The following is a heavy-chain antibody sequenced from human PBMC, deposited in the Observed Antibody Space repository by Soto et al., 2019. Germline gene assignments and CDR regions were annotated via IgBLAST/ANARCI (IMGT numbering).Heavy chain of an antibody. V-gene: IGHV4-34*01. D-gene: IGHD5-12*01. CDR3: ARGQEGIVATH. J-gene: IGHJ4*02. CDR1: GGSLTGYY. CDR2: VKDGGST. Sequence: QVQLQQWGAGLLKPSETLSLTCTVNGGSLTGYYWSWIRQPPGKGLEWIGEVKDGGSTNSSPSLRGRVSISADTSKNHFSLRLNSVTAADTAVYFCARGQEGIVATHWDQGALVTVSS.